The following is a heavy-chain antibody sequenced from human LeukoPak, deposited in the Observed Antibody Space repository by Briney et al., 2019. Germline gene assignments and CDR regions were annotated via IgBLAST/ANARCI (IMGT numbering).Heavy chain of an antibody. CDR1: GFTFSSYG. Sequence: PGGSLRLSCAASGFTFSSYGMHWVRQAPGKGLEWVAVIWYDGSNKYYADSVKGRFTISRDNSKNTLYLQMNSLRAEDTAVYYCARRWEYYYGSGTLDYWGQGTLVTVSS. D-gene: IGHD3-10*01. J-gene: IGHJ4*02. CDR2: IWYDGSNK. V-gene: IGHV3-33*01. CDR3: ARRWEYYYGSGTLDY.